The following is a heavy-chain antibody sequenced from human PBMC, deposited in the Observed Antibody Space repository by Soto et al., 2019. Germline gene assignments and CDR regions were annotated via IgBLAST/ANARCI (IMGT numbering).Heavy chain of an antibody. D-gene: IGHD3-22*01. CDR3: ATAKRSYYYDSSGYLG. V-gene: IGHV1-24*01. CDR1: GYTLTELS. Sequence: ASVKVSCKVSGYTLTELSMHWVRQAPGKGLEWMGGFDPEGGETIYAQKFQGRVTMTEDTSTDTAYMELSSLRSEDTAVYYCATAKRSYYYDSSGYLGWGQGTLVTVSS. J-gene: IGHJ4*02. CDR2: FDPEGGET.